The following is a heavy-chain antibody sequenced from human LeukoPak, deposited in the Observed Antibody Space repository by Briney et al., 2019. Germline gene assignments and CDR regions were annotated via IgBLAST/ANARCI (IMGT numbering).Heavy chain of an antibody. CDR3: AREIGPFLRYYIDY. Sequence: SVKVSCKPPGGTFSSYALSRVPQAPGQGLEWVGGIIPIFGTANYAQKFQGRVTITADESTSTAYMELSSLRFEDTAVYSCAREIGPFLRYYIDYWGQGTLVTVSS. CDR2: IIPIFGTA. D-gene: IGHD2-21*01. J-gene: IGHJ4*02. CDR1: GGTFSSYA. V-gene: IGHV1-69*13.